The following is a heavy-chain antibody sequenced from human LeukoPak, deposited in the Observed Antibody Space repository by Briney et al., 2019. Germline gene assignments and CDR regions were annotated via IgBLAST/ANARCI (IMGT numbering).Heavy chain of an antibody. J-gene: IGHJ6*03. V-gene: IGHV3-7*03. CDR1: GFTFSSYW. D-gene: IGHD6-13*01. Sequence: GGSLRLSCAASGFTFSSYWMSWVRQAPGKGLEWVANIKQDRSEKYYVDSVKGRFTISRDNAKNSLFLQMNSLRAEDTALYHCARETGPAAAGHRVRYYYYYMDVWGKGTTVTVSS. CDR3: ARETGPAAAGHRVRYYYYYMDV. CDR2: IKQDRSEK.